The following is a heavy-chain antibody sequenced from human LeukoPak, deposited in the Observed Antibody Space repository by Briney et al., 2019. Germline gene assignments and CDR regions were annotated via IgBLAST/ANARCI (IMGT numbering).Heavy chain of an antibody. CDR3: ARATSIAARPLPDY. CDR1: GGSFSGYY. Sequence: KPSETLSLTCAVYGGSFSGYYWSWIRQPPGKGLEWIGEINHSGSTNYNPSLKSRVTISVDTSKNQFSLKLSSVTAADTAVYYCARATSIAARPLPDYWGQGTLVTVSS. CDR2: INHSGST. J-gene: IGHJ4*02. D-gene: IGHD6-6*01. V-gene: IGHV4-34*01.